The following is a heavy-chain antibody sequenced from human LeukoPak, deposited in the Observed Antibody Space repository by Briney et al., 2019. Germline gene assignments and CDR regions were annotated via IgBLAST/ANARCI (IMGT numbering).Heavy chain of an antibody. J-gene: IGHJ4*02. Sequence: ASVKVSCKASGYTFTGYYMHWVRQAPGQGLELIGWINPNSGGTNYAQQFQGRVTMTRDTSISTAYMELSRLRSDDTAVYYFFFFKQKTAYDILTGYGALNDYWGQGTLVTVSS. CDR3: FFFKQKTAYDILTGYGALNDY. CDR1: GYTFTGYY. D-gene: IGHD3-9*01. CDR2: INPNSGGT. V-gene: IGHV1-2*02.